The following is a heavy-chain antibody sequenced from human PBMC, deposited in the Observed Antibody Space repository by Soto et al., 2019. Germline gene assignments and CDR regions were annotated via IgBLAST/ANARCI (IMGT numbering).Heavy chain of an antibody. Sequence: XSVEVSFRASGYTFTAYGITWVREAPGQGLEWMGWISPYNGNTNYTQKLQGRVTMTTDTSTSTAFMDLRSLRSDDTAVYYCARFYGSGSYPYDYWGQGTLVTVSS. CDR1: GYTFTAYG. D-gene: IGHD3-10*01. CDR3: ARFYGSGSYPYDY. J-gene: IGHJ4*02. CDR2: ISPYNGNT. V-gene: IGHV1-18*01.